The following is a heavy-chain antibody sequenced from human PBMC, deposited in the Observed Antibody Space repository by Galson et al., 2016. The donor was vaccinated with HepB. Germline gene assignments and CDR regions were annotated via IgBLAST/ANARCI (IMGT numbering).Heavy chain of an antibody. V-gene: IGHV3-30-3*01. Sequence: SLRLSCAASGFTLSHYAMDWVRQAPGKGLGWVAFISYDGSNKYYADSVKGRFTVSRDNSKNTLYLQMNSLRAEDTAVYHCARESGIAVAWNPFHYYYYGMDVWGQGTTVTVSS. CDR3: ARESGIAVAWNPFHYYYYGMDV. CDR2: ISYDGSNK. D-gene: IGHD6-19*01. J-gene: IGHJ6*02. CDR1: GFTLSHYA.